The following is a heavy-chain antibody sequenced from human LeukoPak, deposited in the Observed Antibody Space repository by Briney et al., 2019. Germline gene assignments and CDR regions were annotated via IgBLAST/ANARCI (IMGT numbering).Heavy chain of an antibody. J-gene: IGHJ5*01. Sequence: SETLSLTCTVSGGSIRSYYWSWIRQPPGKGLEWIGYVYYSGSANYNPSLKSRVTISVDTSKNQFSLKLSSVTAADPAVYYCTRLVGYCSSTSCYNWFDSWGQGTLVTVSS. V-gene: IGHV4-59*01. CDR1: GGSIRSYY. CDR2: VYYSGSA. CDR3: TRLVGYCSSTSCYNWFDS. D-gene: IGHD2-2*01.